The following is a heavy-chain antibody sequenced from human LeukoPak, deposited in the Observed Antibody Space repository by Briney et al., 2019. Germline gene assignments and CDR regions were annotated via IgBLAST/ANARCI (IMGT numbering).Heavy chain of an antibody. V-gene: IGHV4-59*08. D-gene: IGHD2-2*01. J-gene: IGHJ4*02. Sequence: SETLSLTCTVSGGPMSSYYWSWIRQPPGKGLEWLAYIYYSGSTSYNPSLKSRVTILIDTSNNQFSLKLSYVTAADTAVYYCARHGGGGSSTGFDFWGQGTLVTVSS. CDR3: ARHGGGGSSTGFDF. CDR2: IYYSGST. CDR1: GGPMSSYY.